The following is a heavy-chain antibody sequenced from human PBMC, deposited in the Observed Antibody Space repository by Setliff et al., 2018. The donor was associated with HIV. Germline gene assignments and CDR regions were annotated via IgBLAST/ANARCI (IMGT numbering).Heavy chain of an antibody. D-gene: IGHD2-15*01. V-gene: IGHV4-38-2*01. CDR1: GYSISSGYY. CDR3: ARVSRLHPFDP. CDR2: IYYTGIP. Sequence: PSETLSLTCAVSGYSISSGYYWGWIRQTPGKGLEWIGLIYYTGIPTYNPSLEGRITMSVDRSKNQFSLRLTSVTAADTAMYYCARVSRLHPFDPWGQGTLVTVSS. J-gene: IGHJ5*02.